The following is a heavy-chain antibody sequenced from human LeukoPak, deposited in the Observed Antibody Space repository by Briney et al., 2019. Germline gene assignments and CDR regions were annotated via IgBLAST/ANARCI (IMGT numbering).Heavy chain of an antibody. V-gene: IGHV3-30*04. Sequence: PGGSLRLSCAASGFTFSSHAMHWVRQAPGKGLEWVAVISYDGSNKYYADSVKGRFTISRDNSKNTLYVQMNSLRGEDTAVYYCAREDEYSGSYRAFDYWGQGTLVTVSS. CDR2: ISYDGSNK. CDR1: GFTFSSHA. CDR3: AREDEYSGSYRAFDY. D-gene: IGHD1-26*01. J-gene: IGHJ4*02.